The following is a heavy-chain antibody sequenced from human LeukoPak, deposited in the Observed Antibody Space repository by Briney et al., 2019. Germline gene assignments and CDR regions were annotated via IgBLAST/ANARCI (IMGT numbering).Heavy chain of an antibody. CDR3: AKRGVGNYFDY. D-gene: IGHD7-27*01. J-gene: IGHJ4*02. CDR1: GFTFSSYA. Sequence: GGSLRLSCAASGFTFSSYAMSWVRQAPGKGLEWVSAISGSGDNTYYADSVKGRFTISRDNSKNTLYLQMNSLRAEDAAIYYCAKRGVGNYFDYWGQGTLVTVSS. V-gene: IGHV3-23*01. CDR2: ISGSGDNT.